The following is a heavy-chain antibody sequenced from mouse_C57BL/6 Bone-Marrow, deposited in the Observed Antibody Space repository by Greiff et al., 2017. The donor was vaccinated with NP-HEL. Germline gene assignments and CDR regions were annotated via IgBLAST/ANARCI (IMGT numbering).Heavy chain of an antibody. J-gene: IGHJ3*01. CDR3: ARGYTKAY. Sequence: VQLQQSGPELVKPGASVKISCKASGYTFTDYYMNWVKQSHGKSLEWIGDINPNNGGTSYNQKFKGKATLTVDKSSSTAYMELRSLTSEVSAVYYCARGYTKAYWGQGTLVTVSA. V-gene: IGHV1-26*01. CDR2: INPNNGGT. CDR1: GYTFTDYY. D-gene: IGHD2-14*01.